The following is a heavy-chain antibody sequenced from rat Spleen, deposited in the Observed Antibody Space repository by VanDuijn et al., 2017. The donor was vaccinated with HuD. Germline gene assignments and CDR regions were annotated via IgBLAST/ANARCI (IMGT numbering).Heavy chain of an antibody. J-gene: IGHJ2*01. D-gene: IGHD1-12*02. CDR3: ATRFYDGIFDY. V-gene: IGHV5S10*01. Sequence: EVQLVESGGGLVQPGRSLKLSCAASGFTFSNYNMAWVRQAPKKGLEWVATIIYDDSRTYYRDSVKGRFTISRENAKNTLYLQMDSLRSEDTATYYCATRFYDGIFDYWGQGVMVTVSS. CDR2: IIYDDSRT. CDR1: GFTFSNYN.